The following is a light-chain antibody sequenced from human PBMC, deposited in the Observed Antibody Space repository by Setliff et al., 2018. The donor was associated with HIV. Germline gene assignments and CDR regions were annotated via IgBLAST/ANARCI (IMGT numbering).Light chain of an antibody. J-gene: IGLJ1*01. Sequence: LTQPASVSGSPGQSITISCTGTSSDIGGYNYVSWYQHHPGKAPKFMIYDVSKRPSGVPDRFSGSKSGNTASLTISGLQAEDEADYYCCSYVGSYTFGYVFGTGTKVTVL. CDR1: SSDIGGYNY. CDR3: CSYVGSYTFGYV. V-gene: IGLV2-11*01. CDR2: DVS.